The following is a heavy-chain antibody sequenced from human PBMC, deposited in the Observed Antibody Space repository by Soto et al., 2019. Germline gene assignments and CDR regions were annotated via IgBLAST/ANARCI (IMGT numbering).Heavy chain of an antibody. D-gene: IGHD2-2*01. CDR2: ISYDGTIT. J-gene: IGHJ6*02. Sequence: GGSLRLSGAPSGFTISSYGMHWVRQAPGKGLEWVAVISYDGTITYYADSVKGRFTISRGNSKNTPYLQMNSLRTEDTAVYYCATTRVGPCSSSICFSGIFDGMDVWGQGTTVTVSS. CDR3: ATTRVGPCSSSICFSGIFDGMDV. V-gene: IGHV3-30-3*01. CDR1: GFTISSYG.